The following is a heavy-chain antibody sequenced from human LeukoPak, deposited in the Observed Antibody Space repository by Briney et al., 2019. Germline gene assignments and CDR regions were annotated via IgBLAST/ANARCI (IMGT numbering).Heavy chain of an antibody. D-gene: IGHD2-21*01. Sequence: SETLSLTYNVSGASISSHSWSWIRQSPGRGLEWIGFFYNSGSFNYNPSFKSRVAMSTDTSKNQFSLTLSSVTAADTALYYCAGYSGDGDGFPYWFDPWGQGTLVTVSS. CDR3: AGYSGDGDGFPYWFDP. CDR1: GASISSHS. J-gene: IGHJ5*02. V-gene: IGHV4-59*11. CDR2: FYNSGSF.